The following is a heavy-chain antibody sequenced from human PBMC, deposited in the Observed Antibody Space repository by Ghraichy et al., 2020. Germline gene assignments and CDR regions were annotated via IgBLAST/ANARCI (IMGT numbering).Heavy chain of an antibody. J-gene: IGHJ3*02. CDR2: ISSNGGST. V-gene: IGHV3-64*01. CDR1: GFTFSSYA. Sequence: GGSLRLSCAASGFTFSSYAMHWVRQAPGKGLEYVSAISSNGGSTYYANSVKGRFTISRDNSKNTLYLQMGSLRAEDMAVYYCARDALRGYSGHFRGPPGAFDIWGQGTMVTVSS. D-gene: IGHD5-12*01. CDR3: ARDALRGYSGHFRGPPGAFDI.